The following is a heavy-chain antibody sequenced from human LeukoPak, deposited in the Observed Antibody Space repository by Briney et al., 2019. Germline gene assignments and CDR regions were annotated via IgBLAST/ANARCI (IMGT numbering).Heavy chain of an antibody. Sequence: GGSLRLSCAASGFTFSSYSMNWVRHAPGKGLEGVSSISSSSSYIYYADSVKGRFTISRDKAKNSLYLQMNSLRGEDTAVYYCARDRSMIPPVRFDRWGQGTLVTVSS. J-gene: IGHJ5*02. CDR1: GFTFSSYS. CDR3: ARDRSMIPPVRFDR. V-gene: IGHV3-21*01. D-gene: IGHD3-22*01. CDR2: ISSSSSYI.